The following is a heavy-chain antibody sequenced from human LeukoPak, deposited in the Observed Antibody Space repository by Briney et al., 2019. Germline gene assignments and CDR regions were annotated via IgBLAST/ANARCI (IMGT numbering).Heavy chain of an antibody. CDR1: GGSISSNY. V-gene: IGHV4-59*08. Sequence: SETLSLTCTVSGGSISSNYWSWIRQPPGKGPEWIGDIYYSGSTNYNPSLKSRVTISVDTSKNQFSLKLSSVTAADTAVYYCARRRSYSGPDYWGQGTLVTVSS. CDR3: ARRRSYSGPDY. J-gene: IGHJ4*02. CDR2: IYYSGST. D-gene: IGHD1-26*01.